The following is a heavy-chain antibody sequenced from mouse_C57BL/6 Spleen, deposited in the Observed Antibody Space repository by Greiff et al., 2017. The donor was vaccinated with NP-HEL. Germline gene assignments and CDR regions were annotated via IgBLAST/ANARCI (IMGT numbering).Heavy chain of an antibody. J-gene: IGHJ2*01. CDR1: GYAFSSYW. CDR2: IYPGDGDT. Sequence: QVQLQQSGAELVKPGASVKISCKASGYAFSSYWMNWVKQRPGKGLEWIGQIYPGDGDTNYNGKFKGKATLTADKSSSTAYMQLSSLTSEDSAVYFCARWGITTVENYFDYWGQGTTLTVSS. CDR3: ARWGITTVENYFDY. V-gene: IGHV1-80*01. D-gene: IGHD1-1*01.